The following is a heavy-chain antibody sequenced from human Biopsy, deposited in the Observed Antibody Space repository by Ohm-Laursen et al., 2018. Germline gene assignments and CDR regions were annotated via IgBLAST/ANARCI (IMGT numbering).Heavy chain of an antibody. J-gene: IGHJ6*02. V-gene: IGHV1-69*13. CDR1: GGTFSSFA. D-gene: IGHD3-10*01. Sequence: SVKVSYKVSGGTFSSFAISRVRQAPGQGLEWMGGILPIFHTTSYAQKFQGRITITADEFPRIAYMELSSLRSEDTAVYYCARGVSGTPYHNYGLDVWGQGTTVTVSS. CDR2: ILPIFHTT. CDR3: ARGVSGTPYHNYGLDV.